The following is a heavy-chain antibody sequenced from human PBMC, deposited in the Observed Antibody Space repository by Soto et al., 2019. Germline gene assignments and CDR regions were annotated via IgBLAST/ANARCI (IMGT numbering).Heavy chain of an antibody. J-gene: IGHJ4*02. CDR2: IYYTGST. V-gene: IGHV4-61*01. D-gene: IGHD6-6*01. Sequence: PSETLSLTCTVSGGSVNSDNFYWSWIRQPPGRGLEWIGYIYYTGSTSYNPSLKSRVTISIDTSRNQFSLKLSSVTAADTAVYYCAREFSNSPEAFDSWGQGSLVTVSS. CDR3: AREFSNSPEAFDS. CDR1: GGSVNSDNFY.